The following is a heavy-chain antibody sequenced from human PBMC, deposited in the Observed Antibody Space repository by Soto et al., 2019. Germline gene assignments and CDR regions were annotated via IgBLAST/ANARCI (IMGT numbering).Heavy chain of an antibody. J-gene: IGHJ4*01. CDR3: ARDPQTVSATAYFDF. Sequence: PGGSLRLSCAASGFTFSSYPMHWVRQAPGKGLEWVAAISYAGNKYYADSVKGRFSISRDNSKSTLFLQMDSLRAEDTALYYCARDPQTVSATAYFDFWGRGTLVTVSS. D-gene: IGHD2-8*01. V-gene: IGHV3-30-3*01. CDR2: ISYAGNK. CDR1: GFTFSSYP.